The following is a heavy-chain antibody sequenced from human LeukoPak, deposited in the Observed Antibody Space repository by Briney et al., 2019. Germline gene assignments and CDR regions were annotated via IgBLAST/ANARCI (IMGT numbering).Heavy chain of an antibody. CDR3: ARGVTARGFYYYMDI. J-gene: IGHJ6*03. Sequence: ASVKVSCKASGYTFTGYYIHWVRQAPGQGLEWMGWFNPNSGGTNSAQKFQGRVTMTRDTSISTAYMELSRLTSDDTAVYSCARGVTARGFYYYMDIWGKGTTVTISS. CDR1: GYTFTGYY. V-gene: IGHV1-2*02. D-gene: IGHD2-21*02. CDR2: FNPNSGGT.